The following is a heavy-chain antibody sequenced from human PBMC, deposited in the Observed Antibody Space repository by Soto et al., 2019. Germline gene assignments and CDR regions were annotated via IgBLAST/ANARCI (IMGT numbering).Heavy chain of an antibody. CDR2: IYYSGNT. CDR3: ASLGIAAAEKDY. CDR1: GGSISSGAYY. D-gene: IGHD6-13*01. V-gene: IGHV4-30-4*08. J-gene: IGHJ4*02. Sequence: SETLSLTCTVSGGSISSGAYYWNWIRQPPGKGLEWIGNIYYSGNTYYSPSLKSRVTISVDTSKNQLSLELTSVTAADTAMYYCASLGIAAAEKDYWGQGILVTVSS.